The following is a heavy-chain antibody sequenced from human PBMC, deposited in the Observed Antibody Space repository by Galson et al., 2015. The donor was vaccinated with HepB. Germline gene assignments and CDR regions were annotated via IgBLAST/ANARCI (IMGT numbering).Heavy chain of an antibody. J-gene: IGHJ6*03. CDR2: IIPMFGAG. CDR1: GGSFSSSS. V-gene: IGHV1-69*13. D-gene: IGHD5-18*01. Sequence: SVKVSCKASGGSFSSSSFSWVRQAPGQGLEWMGGIIPMFGAGNHAQKFQGRVSITVDESTTTTYMELTSLRSEDTAVYFCARAMGTSPVFFYLDVWGNGTTVTVSS. CDR3: ARAMGTSPVFFYLDV.